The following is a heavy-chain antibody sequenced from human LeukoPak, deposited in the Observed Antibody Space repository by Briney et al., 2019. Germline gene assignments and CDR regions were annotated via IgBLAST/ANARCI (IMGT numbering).Heavy chain of an antibody. V-gene: IGHV3-66*01. Sequence: QPGGSLRLSCAASGLTVSSNYMSWVRQAPGKGLEWVSVIYSGGTTYYADSVKGRFTISRDNSKNTLYLQMNSLRAEDTAVYYCASRGLSSTWYVYWGQGTLVTVSS. CDR2: IYSGGTT. CDR1: GLTVSSNY. CDR3: ASRGLSSTWYVY. J-gene: IGHJ4*02. D-gene: IGHD6-13*01.